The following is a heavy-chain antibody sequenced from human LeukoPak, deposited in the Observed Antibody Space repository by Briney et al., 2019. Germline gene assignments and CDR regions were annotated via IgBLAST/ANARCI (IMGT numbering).Heavy chain of an antibody. V-gene: IGHV1-2*02. CDR1: GYTFTGYY. D-gene: IGHD2-21*02. CDR3: ARVTAYRGYFDY. Sequence: ASVKVSCKASGYTFTGYYMHWVRQAPGQGLEWMGWINPNSGGTNYAQKFQGRVTMTRDTSISTAYMELSSLRSDDTAVYYCARVTAYRGYFDYWGQGTLVTVSS. CDR2: INPNSGGT. J-gene: IGHJ4*02.